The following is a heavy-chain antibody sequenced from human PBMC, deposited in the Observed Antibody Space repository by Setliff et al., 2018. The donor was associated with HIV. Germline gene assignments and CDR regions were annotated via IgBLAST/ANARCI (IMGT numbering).Heavy chain of an antibody. D-gene: IGHD3-9*01. CDR1: GFAFSGHQ. CDR2: IKQDGSDK. V-gene: IGHV3-7*01. Sequence: GSLRLSCAASGFAFSGHQMSWVRQAPGKGLEWVAKIKQDGSDKYYVDSVKGRFTISRDNAKNSLYLQMNSLRAEDTAVYYCAREGLGSEYFDYWGQGTLVTVSS. CDR3: AREGLGSEYFDY. J-gene: IGHJ4*02.